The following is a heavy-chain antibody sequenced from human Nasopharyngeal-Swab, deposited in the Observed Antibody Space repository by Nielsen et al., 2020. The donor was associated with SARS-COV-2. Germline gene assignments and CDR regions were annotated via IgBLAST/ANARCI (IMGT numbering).Heavy chain of an antibody. CDR2: FSSSSSTS. CDR3: ARDVAIVGATLEN. Sequence: GESLKISCAASEFTMSRNGMHWVRQAPGKGLGWVAYFSSSSSTSYYADSVKGRFTISRDNPKNSLYLQMNSLRDEDTALYYCARDVAIVGATLENWGQGTLVTVSS. CDR1: EFTMSRNG. V-gene: IGHV3-48*02. D-gene: IGHD1-26*01. J-gene: IGHJ4*02.